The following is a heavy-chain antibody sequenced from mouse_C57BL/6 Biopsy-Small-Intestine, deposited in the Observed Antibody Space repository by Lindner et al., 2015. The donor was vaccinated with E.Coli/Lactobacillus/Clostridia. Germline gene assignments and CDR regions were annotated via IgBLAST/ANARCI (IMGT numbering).Heavy chain of an antibody. CDR3: ARGSDCSRTSCYSHNY. CDR2: INLYNENT. Sequence: SVKVSCKASGYTFANFAINWMRQAPGQGLEWVGGINLYNENTKLNENTNFAQNLQGRVTLTTDTSTSTAYMELRSLRSDDTAVYYCARGSDCSRTSCYSHNYWGQGTLVTVSS. V-gene: IGHV1-66*01. D-gene: IGHD1-1*01. CDR1: GYTFANFA. J-gene: IGHJ4*01.